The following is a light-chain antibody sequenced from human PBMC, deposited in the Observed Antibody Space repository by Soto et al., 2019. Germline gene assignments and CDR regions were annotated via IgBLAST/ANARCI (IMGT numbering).Light chain of an antibody. J-gene: IGKJ5*01. CDR2: GAS. CDR1: QGIDNW. CDR3: QQANSFPIT. Sequence: DIQMTQSPSTLSASVGDGVTITCRASQGIDNWLAWYQKKPGKAPKLLIYGASHLQFGVPSRFSGSGSGTDFTLTISSLQPEDFATYYCQQANSFPITFGQGTRLEIK. V-gene: IGKV1-12*01.